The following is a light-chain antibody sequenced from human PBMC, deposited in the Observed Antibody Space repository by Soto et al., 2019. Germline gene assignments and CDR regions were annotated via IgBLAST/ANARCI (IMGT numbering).Light chain of an antibody. J-gene: IGLJ3*02. CDR2: SNN. Sequence: QSVLTQPPSASGTPGQRVTISCSGSSSNIGSNTVNWYQQLPGTAPKLLIYSNNQRPSGVPDRFSGSKSGTSPSLAISGLQSEDEADYYCAAWDDSSWVFGGGTKLTVL. CDR3: AAWDDSSWV. CDR1: SSNIGSNT. V-gene: IGLV1-44*01.